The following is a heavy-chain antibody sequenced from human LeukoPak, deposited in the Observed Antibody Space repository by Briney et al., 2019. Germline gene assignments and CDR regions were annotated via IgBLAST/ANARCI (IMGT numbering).Heavy chain of an antibody. D-gene: IGHD6-19*01. J-gene: IGHJ4*02. Sequence: SETLPLTCTVSGGSISNYYWSWIRQSPGKGLEWIGYVYYTGSTNYIPSLKSRVTISVDTSKNQFSLKLSSVTAADTAVYYCARGVVAGTNYFDYWGQGTLVTVSS. CDR1: GGSISNYY. CDR2: VYYTGST. V-gene: IGHV4-59*01. CDR3: ARGVVAGTNYFDY.